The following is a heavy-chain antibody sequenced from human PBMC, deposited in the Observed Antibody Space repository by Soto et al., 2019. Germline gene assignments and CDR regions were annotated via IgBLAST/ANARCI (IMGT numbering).Heavy chain of an antibody. D-gene: IGHD3-3*01. J-gene: IGHJ5*02. Sequence: ASVKVSCKASGGTFSSYAISWVRQAPGQGLEWMGGIIPILGIANYAQKFQGRVTITADKSTSTAYMELSSLRSEDTAVYYCARDLRGTTKNWFDPWGQGTLVTVSS. CDR2: IIPILGIA. V-gene: IGHV1-69*10. CDR1: GGTFSSYA. CDR3: ARDLRGTTKNWFDP.